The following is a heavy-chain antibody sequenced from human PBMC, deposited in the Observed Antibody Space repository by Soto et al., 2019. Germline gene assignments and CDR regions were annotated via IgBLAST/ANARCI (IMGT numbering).Heavy chain of an antibody. CDR2: ITWNSGSI. Sequence: EVQLVESGGGLVQPGRSLRLSCAASGFTFNDYAMHWVRQAPGKGLEWVSGITWNSGSIRYADSVKGRFTISRDNAKNSPDRQMSSRRAKDAAFYYSAKDRMATAGSFYYFDYWGQGTLVTVSS. D-gene: IGHD6-25*01. V-gene: IGHV3-9*01. J-gene: IGHJ4*02. CDR1: GFTFNDYA. CDR3: AKDRMATAGSFYYFDY.